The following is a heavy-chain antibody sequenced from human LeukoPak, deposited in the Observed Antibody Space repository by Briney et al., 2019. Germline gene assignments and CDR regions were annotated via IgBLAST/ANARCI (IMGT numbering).Heavy chain of an antibody. CDR3: ARDYYGSGIKSDYFDY. CDR2: ISGSGGST. J-gene: IGHJ4*02. D-gene: IGHD3-10*01. CDR1: GFTFSSYA. V-gene: IGHV3-23*01. Sequence: GGSLRLSCAASGFTFSSYAMSWVRQAPGKGLEWVPAISGSGGSTYYADSVKGRFTISRDNSKNTLYLQMNSLRAEDTAVYYCARDYYGSGIKSDYFDYWGQGTLVTVSS.